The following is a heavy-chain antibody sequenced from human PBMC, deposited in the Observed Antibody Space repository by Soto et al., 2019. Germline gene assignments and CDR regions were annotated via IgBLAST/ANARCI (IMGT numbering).Heavy chain of an antibody. V-gene: IGHV1-18*01. Sequence: QVQLVQSGAEVKKPGASVKVSCKASGYTFTSYGISWVRQAPGQGLEWMGRISGYNGNSNYAQNLQGRVTMTTDTSTSTAYMELRSLRSDDKAVYYCAREDIQDIVVVVVAPEGLGYWGQGTLVTVSS. CDR3: AREDIQDIVVVVVAPEGLGY. D-gene: IGHD2-15*01. CDR1: GYTFTSYG. CDR2: ISGYNGNS. J-gene: IGHJ4*02.